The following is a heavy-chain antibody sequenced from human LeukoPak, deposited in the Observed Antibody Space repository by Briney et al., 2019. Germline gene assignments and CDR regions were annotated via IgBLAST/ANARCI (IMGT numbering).Heavy chain of an antibody. V-gene: IGHV1-3*01. J-gene: IGHJ4*02. CDR2: INAGNGNT. Sequence: GASVKVSCKASGYTFTSYAMHWVRQAPGQRLEWMGWINAGNGNTKYSQKLQGRVTMTTDTSTSTAYMELRSLRSDDTAVYYCARASTTVTTSGRGDYWGQGTLVTVSS. CDR3: ARASTTVTTSGRGDY. CDR1: GYTFTSYA. D-gene: IGHD4-17*01.